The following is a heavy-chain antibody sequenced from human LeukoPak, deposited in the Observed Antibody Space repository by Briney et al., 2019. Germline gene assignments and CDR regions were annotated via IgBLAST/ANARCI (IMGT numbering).Heavy chain of an antibody. CDR2: ISGSGGST. CDR3: AELGITMIGGV. CDR1: GFTFSSYA. J-gene: IGHJ6*04. D-gene: IGHD3-10*02. V-gene: IGHV3-23*01. Sequence: GGSLRLSYAASGFTFSSYAMSWVRQAPGKGLEWVSAISGSGGSTYYADSVKGRFTISRDNAKNSLYLQMNSLRAEGTAVYYCAELGITMIGGVWGKGTTVTISS.